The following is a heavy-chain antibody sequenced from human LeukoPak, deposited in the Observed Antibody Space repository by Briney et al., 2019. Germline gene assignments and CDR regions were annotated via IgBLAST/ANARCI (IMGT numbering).Heavy chain of an antibody. CDR1: GFTFSSYA. D-gene: IGHD6-13*01. J-gene: IGHJ4*02. V-gene: IGHV3-30-3*01. CDR2: ISYDGSNK. Sequence: GGSLRLSCAASGFTFSSYAMHWVRQAPGKGLEWVAVISYDGSNKYYADSVKGRFTISRDNSKNTLYLQMNSLRAEDTAVYYCASGGIYSSSWYSRYYFDYWGQGTLVTVSS. CDR3: ASGGIYSSSWYSRYYFDY.